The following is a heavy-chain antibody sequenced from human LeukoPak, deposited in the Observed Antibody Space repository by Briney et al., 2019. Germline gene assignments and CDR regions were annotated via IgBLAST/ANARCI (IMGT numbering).Heavy chain of an antibody. CDR3: AILPDSPRIRYFDWLPMDY. CDR1: GFTFSSYA. Sequence: PGGSMRLSCAASGFTFSSYAMHWVRQAPGKGLEWVAVISYDGSNKYYADSVKGRFTIARDNSKNTLYLEMNCLRAQDTAVYYCAILPDSPRIRYFDWLPMDYWGQGTLVTVSS. D-gene: IGHD3-9*01. CDR2: ISYDGSNK. V-gene: IGHV3-30-3*01. J-gene: IGHJ4*02.